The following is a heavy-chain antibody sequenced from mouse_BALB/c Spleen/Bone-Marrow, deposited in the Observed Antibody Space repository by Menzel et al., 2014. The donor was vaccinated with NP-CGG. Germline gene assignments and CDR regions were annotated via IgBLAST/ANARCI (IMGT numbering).Heavy chain of an antibody. Sequence: VQLQQSGAELVKPGASVKMSCKASGYTFTSYWMHWVKQRPGQGLEWIGVIDPSDSYTSYNQKFKGKATLTVDTSSSTAYMQLSSLTSEDSAVYYCTRGDYDWYFDGWGAGTTVTVSS. V-gene: IGHV1S127*01. CDR2: IDPSDSYT. CDR3: TRGDYDWYFDG. D-gene: IGHD2-4*01. CDR1: GYTFTSYW. J-gene: IGHJ1*01.